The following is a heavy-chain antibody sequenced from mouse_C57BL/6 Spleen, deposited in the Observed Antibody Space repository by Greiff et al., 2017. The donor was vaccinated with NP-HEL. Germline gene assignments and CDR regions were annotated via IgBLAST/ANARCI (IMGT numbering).Heavy chain of an antibody. CDR1: GFTFSDYY. Sequence: DVKLVESGGGLVQPGGSLKLSCAASGFTFSDYYMYWVRQTPEKRLEWVAYISNGGGSTYYPDTVKGRFTISRDNAKNTLYLQMSRLKSEDTAMYYCAKGDWEGYAMDYWGQGTSVTVSS. CDR2: ISNGGGST. V-gene: IGHV5-12*01. D-gene: IGHD4-1*01. J-gene: IGHJ4*01. CDR3: AKGDWEGYAMDY.